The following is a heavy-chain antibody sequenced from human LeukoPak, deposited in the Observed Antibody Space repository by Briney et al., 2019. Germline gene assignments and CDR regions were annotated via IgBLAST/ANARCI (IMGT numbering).Heavy chain of an antibody. CDR3: ARVPRWYVIDY. J-gene: IGHJ4*02. CDR1: GFTFSSYE. CDR2: ISSSGSTI. V-gene: IGHV3-48*03. D-gene: IGHD4-23*01. Sequence: GGSLRLSCAASGFTFSSYEMKWVRQAPGKGLEWVSYISSSGSTIYYADSVKGRLTISRDNAKNSLYLQMNSLRAEDTAVYYCARVPRWYVIDYWGQGTLVTVSS.